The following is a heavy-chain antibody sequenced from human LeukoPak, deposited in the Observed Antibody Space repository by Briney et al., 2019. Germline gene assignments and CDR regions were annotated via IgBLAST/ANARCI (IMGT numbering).Heavy chain of an antibody. Sequence: SETLSLTCTVSDYSISNTYYWGWLRQPAGEGLEWIGRIYTSGSTNYNPSLKSRVTMSVDTSKNQFSLKLSSVTAADTAVYYCARVRYDSSGYAYYFDYWGQGTLVTVSS. CDR2: IYTSGST. CDR1: DYSISNTYY. J-gene: IGHJ4*02. V-gene: IGHV4-4*07. D-gene: IGHD3-22*01. CDR3: ARVRYDSSGYAYYFDY.